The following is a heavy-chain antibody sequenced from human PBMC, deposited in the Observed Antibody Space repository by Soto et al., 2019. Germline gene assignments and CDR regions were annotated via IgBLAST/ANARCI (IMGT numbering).Heavy chain of an antibody. CDR2: MSNDGSHT. V-gene: IGHV3-30*18. CDR1: GFTFSSNG. Sequence: QVQLVESGGGVVQPGRSLRLSCAASGFTFSSNGMHWVRRAPGKGLEWVAVMSNDGSHTSYADSAKGRFTISRDNSKNTLYLQMNSLRAEDSGIYYCTKGCSSSSNCYIIDYWGQGALVTVSS. J-gene: IGHJ4*02. D-gene: IGHD2-15*01. CDR3: TKGCSSSSNCYIIDY.